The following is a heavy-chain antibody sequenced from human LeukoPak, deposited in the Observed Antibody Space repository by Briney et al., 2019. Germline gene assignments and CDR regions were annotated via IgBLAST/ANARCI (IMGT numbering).Heavy chain of an antibody. J-gene: IGHJ6*02. CDR1: GFTFDDYA. Sequence: GGSLRLSCAASGFTFDDYAMHWVRQAPGKGLEWVSGISWNSGSIGYADSVKGRFTISRDNAKNSLYLQMNSLRAEDTAVYYCAREWTYDSRYGMDVGGQGTTVTVSS. CDR2: ISWNSGSI. CDR3: AREWTYDSRYGMDV. D-gene: IGHD3-22*01. V-gene: IGHV3-9*01.